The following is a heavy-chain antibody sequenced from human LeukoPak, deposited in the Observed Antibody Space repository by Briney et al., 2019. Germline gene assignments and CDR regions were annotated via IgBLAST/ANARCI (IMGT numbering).Heavy chain of an antibody. V-gene: IGHV3-74*01. CDR1: GFTFSSHN. D-gene: IGHD3-16*01. Sequence: PGGSLRLSCAASGFTFSSHNMNWVRQAPGKGLEWVSRINSDGSSTSYADSVKGRFTISRDNAKNTLYLQMNSLRAEDTAVYYCARSARFGLYYFDYWGQGTLVTVSS. CDR3: ARSARFGLYYFDY. J-gene: IGHJ4*02. CDR2: INSDGSST.